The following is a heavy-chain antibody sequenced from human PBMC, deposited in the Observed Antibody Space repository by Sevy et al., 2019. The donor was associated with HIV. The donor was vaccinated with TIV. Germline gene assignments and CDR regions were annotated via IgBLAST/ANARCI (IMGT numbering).Heavy chain of an antibody. J-gene: IGHJ4*02. V-gene: IGHV5-51*01. CDR1: GYSFTSYW. CDR2: IYPGDADT. Sequence: GESLKISCKGSGYSFTSYWIAWVRQMPGKGLEWMGIIYPGDADTRDSPPFQGQVTISADKSISTAYLQWNSLKASDTAIYYCARQVEGYGDYPNYFDSWGQGTLVTVSS. D-gene: IGHD4-17*01. CDR3: ARQVEGYGDYPNYFDS.